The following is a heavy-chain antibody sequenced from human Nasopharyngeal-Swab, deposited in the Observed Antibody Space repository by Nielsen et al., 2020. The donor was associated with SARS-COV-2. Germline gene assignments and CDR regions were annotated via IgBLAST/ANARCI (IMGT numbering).Heavy chain of an antibody. V-gene: IGHV3-9*01. CDR3: AKSQGAAVSNWYFDL. CDR1: GFTFSSYS. CDR2: ISWNSGSI. D-gene: IGHD6-13*01. J-gene: IGHJ2*01. Sequence: SLKISCAASGFTFSSYSMHWVRQAPGKGLEWVSGISWNSGSIGYADSVKGRFTISRDNAKNSLYLQMNSLRAEDTALYYCAKSQGAAVSNWYFDLWGRGTLVTVSS.